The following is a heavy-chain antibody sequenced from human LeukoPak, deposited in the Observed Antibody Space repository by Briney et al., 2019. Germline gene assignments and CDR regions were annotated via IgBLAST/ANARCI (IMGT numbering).Heavy chain of an antibody. V-gene: IGHV4-30-2*01. Sequence: SQTLSLTCAVSGGSISSGGYSWSWIRQPPGKGLEWIGYIYHSGSTYYNPSLKSRVTISVDRSKNQFSLKLSSVTAADTAVYYCAREARWFDPWGQGTLVTVSS. CDR3: AREARWFDP. CDR2: IYHSGST. CDR1: GGSISSGGYS. J-gene: IGHJ5*02.